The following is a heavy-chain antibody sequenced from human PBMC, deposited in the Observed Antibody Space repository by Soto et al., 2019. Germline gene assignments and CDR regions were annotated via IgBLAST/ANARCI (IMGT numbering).Heavy chain of an antibody. CDR1: GYTFTSYD. CDR3: PRGMSAGTGWFEP. Sequence: QVQLVQSGAEVKKPGASVKVSCKASGYTFTSYDINWVRQATGQGLEWMGWMNPNSGNTGYAQKFQGRVTMTRNTSMSAPYMELSRLRSGDSDVWFSPRGMSAGTGWFEPWGQGTLVAVSS. J-gene: IGHJ5*02. V-gene: IGHV1-8*01. D-gene: IGHD6-13*01. CDR2: MNPNSGNT.